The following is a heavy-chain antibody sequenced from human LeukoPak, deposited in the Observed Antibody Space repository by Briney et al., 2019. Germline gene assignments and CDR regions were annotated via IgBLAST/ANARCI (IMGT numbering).Heavy chain of an antibody. CDR3: AKVMKGSERLTMVRGVIIKTAGLYYMDV. J-gene: IGHJ6*03. V-gene: IGHV3-23*01. CDR2: ISASGGST. CDR1: GFTLSSYA. Sequence: GGSLRPSCAASGFTLSSYAMSWVRQAPGKGLEWVSSISASGGSTNYADSVKGRFTISRDNSKNTVYLQMNSLRAEDTAVYYCAKVMKGSERLTMVRGVIIKTAGLYYMDVWGKGTTVTVSS. D-gene: IGHD3-10*01.